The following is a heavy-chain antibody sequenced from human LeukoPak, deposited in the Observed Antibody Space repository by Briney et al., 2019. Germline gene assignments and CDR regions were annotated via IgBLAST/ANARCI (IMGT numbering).Heavy chain of an antibody. CDR2: IYYSGST. CDR3: ARAYDILTGYYPNWYFDL. V-gene: IGHV4-39*07. D-gene: IGHD3-9*01. Sequence: SETLSLTCTVSGGSISSSSYYWGWIRQPPGKGLEWIGSIYYSGSTYYNPSLKSRVTISVDTSKNQFSLKLSSVTAADTAVYYCARAYDILTGYYPNWYFDLWGRGTLVTVSS. J-gene: IGHJ2*01. CDR1: GGSISSSSYY.